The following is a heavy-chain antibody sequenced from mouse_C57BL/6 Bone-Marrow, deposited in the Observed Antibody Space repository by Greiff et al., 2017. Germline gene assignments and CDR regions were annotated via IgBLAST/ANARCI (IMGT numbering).Heavy chain of an antibody. Sequence: QVKLQQPGAELVMPGASVKLSCKASGYTFTSYWMHWVKQRPGQGLEWIGEIDPSDSYTNYNQKFKGKSTLTVDKSSSTAYMQLSSLTSEDSAVYYCARHASYVPFRYWGQGTTLTVSS. D-gene: IGHD6-1*01. CDR2: IDPSDSYT. V-gene: IGHV1-69*01. CDR3: ARHASYVPFRY. CDR1: GYTFTSYW. J-gene: IGHJ2*01.